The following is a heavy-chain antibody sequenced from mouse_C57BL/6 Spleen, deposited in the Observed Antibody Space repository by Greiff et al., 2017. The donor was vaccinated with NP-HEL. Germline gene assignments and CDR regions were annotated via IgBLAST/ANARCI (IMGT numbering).Heavy chain of an antibody. CDR3: AGEGGYDGVSWFAY. D-gene: IGHD2-3*01. CDR2: IYPSSGNT. Sequence: VQLQQSGAELARPGASVKLSCKASGYTFTSYGISWVKQRPGQGLEWIGAIYPSSGNTYYNEKFKGKATLTADKTSSTAYMELRSLTSEDSAVYDCAGEGGYDGVSWFAYWGQGTLVTVSS. V-gene: IGHV1-81*01. CDR1: GYTFTSYG. J-gene: IGHJ3*01.